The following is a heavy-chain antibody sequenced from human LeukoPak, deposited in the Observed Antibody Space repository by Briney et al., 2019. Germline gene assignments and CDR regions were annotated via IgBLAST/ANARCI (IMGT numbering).Heavy chain of an antibody. V-gene: IGHV1-2*02. Sequence: ASVKVSCKAPGYTFTGYYMHWVRPAPGQGLEWMGWINPNSGGTNYAQKFQGRVTMTRDTSISTAYMELSRLRSDDTAVYYCARGPHYYGSGSYGAFDIWGQGTMVTVSS. CDR2: INPNSGGT. CDR1: GYTFTGYY. CDR3: ARGPHYYGSGSYGAFDI. D-gene: IGHD3-10*01. J-gene: IGHJ3*02.